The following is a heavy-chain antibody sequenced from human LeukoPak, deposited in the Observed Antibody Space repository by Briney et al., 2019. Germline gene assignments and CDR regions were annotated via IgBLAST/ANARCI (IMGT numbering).Heavy chain of an antibody. CDR2: IYHSGNT. Sequence: PSGTLSLTCAVSGGSISSSNWWSWVRQPPGKGLEWIGEIYHSGNTNYNPSLKSRVTISVDTSKNQFSLKLSSVTAADTAVYYCARTYAYSSGRTFDYWGQGTLVTVSS. D-gene: IGHD6-19*01. CDR3: ARTYAYSSGRTFDY. J-gene: IGHJ4*02. CDR1: GGSISSSNW. V-gene: IGHV4-4*02.